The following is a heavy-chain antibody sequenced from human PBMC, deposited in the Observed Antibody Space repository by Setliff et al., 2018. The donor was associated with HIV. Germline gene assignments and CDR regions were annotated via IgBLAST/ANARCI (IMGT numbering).Heavy chain of an antibody. V-gene: IGHV3-74*01. Sequence: GGSLRLSCVASGFTFNSYWMYWVRQAPGKGLVCVSRVNNDGTDTIYADSVKGRFTISRDNAKSTVYLQMNSLRAEDTAVYYCAKDGDYRNWDYDAFDIWGQGTMVTVSS. CDR3: AKDGDYRNWDYDAFDI. CDR1: GFTFNSYW. J-gene: IGHJ3*02. D-gene: IGHD1-7*01. CDR2: VNNDGTDT.